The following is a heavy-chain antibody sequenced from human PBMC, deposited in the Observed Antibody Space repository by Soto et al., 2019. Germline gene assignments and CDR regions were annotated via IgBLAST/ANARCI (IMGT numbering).Heavy chain of an antibody. J-gene: IGHJ2*01. D-gene: IGHD5-12*01. Sequence: QVQLQESGPGLVKPSQTLSLTCTVSGGSISSGDYYWSWIRQPPGKGLEWIGYIYYSGSTYYNPSLKSRVTISVDTSKNQFSLKLSSVTAADTAVYYCARVVGGYKPNAARWYFDLWGRGTLVTVSS. V-gene: IGHV4-30-4*01. CDR1: GGSISSGDYY. CDR2: IYYSGST. CDR3: ARVVGGYKPNAARWYFDL.